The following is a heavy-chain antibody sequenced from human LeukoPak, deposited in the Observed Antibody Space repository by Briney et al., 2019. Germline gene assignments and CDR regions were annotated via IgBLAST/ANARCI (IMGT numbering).Heavy chain of an antibody. CDR1: GYTFTNYG. CDR2: IIVIFDIA. CDR3: ARDRGQAFDSGMDV. V-gene: IGHV1-69*04. J-gene: IGHJ6*02. Sequence: ASVKVSCKASGYTFTNYGISWVRQAPGQGLEWMGKIIVIFDIANYAQNFRGRVTITADKYSSTAYMELSSLRYEDTAVYYCARDRGQAFDSGMDVWGQGTTVTVSS. D-gene: IGHD3-10*01.